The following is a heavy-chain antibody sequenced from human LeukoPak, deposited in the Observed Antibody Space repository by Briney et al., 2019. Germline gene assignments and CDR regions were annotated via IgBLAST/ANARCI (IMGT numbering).Heavy chain of an antibody. Sequence: ASVKVSCKASGYTFTSYDINWVRQATGQGLEWMGWMNPNSGNTGYAQKFQGRVTITRNTSISTAYMELRSLRSEDTAMYYRARGTPVIGRYDFLTALRIRRGDASGTGEVFDIWGRGTMVIVSS. CDR3: ARGTPVIGRYDFLTALRIRRGDASGTGEVFDI. V-gene: IGHV1-8*03. CDR2: MNPNSGNT. D-gene: IGHD3/OR15-3a*01. CDR1: GYTFTSYD. J-gene: IGHJ3*02.